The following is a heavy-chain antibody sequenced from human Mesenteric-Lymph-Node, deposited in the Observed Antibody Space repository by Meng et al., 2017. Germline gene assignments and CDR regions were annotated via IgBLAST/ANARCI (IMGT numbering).Heavy chain of an antibody. Sequence: PWAGPGLGYLSESRSLTCAVAVGFCSSGDSSWGCLRTPPGRGLDCIGYIYYSVGTSCNPSVRSRVPISIDTSKNQFSLKLTAVAPADPAVYFCARTNYVDDNCFDPWGQGTLVTVSS. V-gene: IGHV4-31*11. CDR2: IYYSVGT. D-gene: IGHD4-17*01. J-gene: IGHJ5*02. CDR3: ARTNYVDDNCFDP. CDR1: VGFCSSGDSS.